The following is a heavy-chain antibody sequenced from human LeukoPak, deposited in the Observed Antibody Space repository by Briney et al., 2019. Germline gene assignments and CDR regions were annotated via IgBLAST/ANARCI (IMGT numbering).Heavy chain of an antibody. CDR2: IIPIFGTA. D-gene: IGHD5-18*01. CDR1: GGTFSSYA. CDR3: ARGGYSYYYGMDV. V-gene: IGHV1-69*01. Sequence: ASVKVSCKAFGGTFSSYAISWVRQAPGQGLEWMGGIIPIFGTANYAQKFQGRVTITADESTSTAYMELSSLRSEDTAVYYCARGGYSYYYGMDVWGQGTTVTVSS. J-gene: IGHJ6*02.